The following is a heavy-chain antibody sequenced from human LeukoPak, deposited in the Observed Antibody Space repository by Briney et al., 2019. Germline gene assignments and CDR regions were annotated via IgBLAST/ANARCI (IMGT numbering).Heavy chain of an antibody. D-gene: IGHD2-8*01. Sequence: GGSLRLSCAASGFTFSSYAMHWVRQDPGKGLEWVAVMSYDGSNKYYADSVKGRFTISRANSKNTLYLQMNSLRDEDTAVYYCARDFGDIVLMVYEAFDIWGQGTMVTVSS. CDR3: ARDFGDIVLMVYEAFDI. CDR2: MSYDGSNK. J-gene: IGHJ3*02. V-gene: IGHV3-30*01. CDR1: GFTFSSYA.